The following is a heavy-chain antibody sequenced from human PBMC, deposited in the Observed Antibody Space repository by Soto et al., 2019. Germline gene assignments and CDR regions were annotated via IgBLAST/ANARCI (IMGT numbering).Heavy chain of an antibody. CDR3: ARSPYSSGYYYAIDY. Sequence: ASVKVSCKASGYTLIMYYIHWMRQAPGQGLEWTGLINPSGGSTTYAQKFQGRVTMTRDTSTSTVYMDLSSLRSEDTAVYYCARSPYSSGYYYAIDYWGQGTQXTVSS. CDR1: GYTLIMYY. J-gene: IGHJ4*02. V-gene: IGHV1-46*01. D-gene: IGHD3-22*01. CDR2: INPSGGST.